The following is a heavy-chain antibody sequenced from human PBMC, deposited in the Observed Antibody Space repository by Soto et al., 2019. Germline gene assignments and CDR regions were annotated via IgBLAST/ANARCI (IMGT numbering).Heavy chain of an antibody. D-gene: IGHD3-16*02. J-gene: IGHJ5*02. V-gene: IGHV4-4*07. CDR1: GGSISSYY. Sequence: SETLSLTCTVSGGSISSYYWSWIRQPAGKGLEWIGRIYTSGSTNYNPSLKSRVTMSVDTSKSQFSLKLSSVTAADTAVYYCARGGLYRTGSWFDPWGQGTLVTVSS. CDR2: IYTSGST. CDR3: ARGGLYRTGSWFDP.